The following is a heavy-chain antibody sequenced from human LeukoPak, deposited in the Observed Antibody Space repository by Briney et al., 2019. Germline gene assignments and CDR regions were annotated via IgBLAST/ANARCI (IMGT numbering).Heavy chain of an antibody. Sequence: GGSLRLSCAASGFTFSSYSMNWVRQAPGKGLEWVSSISSSSSYIYYADSVKGRFTISRDNAKNSLYLQMNSLRAEDTAVYYRARDGGYSYGFDYWGQGTLVTVSS. D-gene: IGHD5-18*01. CDR1: GFTFSSYS. V-gene: IGHV3-21*01. CDR2: ISSSSSYI. J-gene: IGHJ4*02. CDR3: ARDGGYSYGFDY.